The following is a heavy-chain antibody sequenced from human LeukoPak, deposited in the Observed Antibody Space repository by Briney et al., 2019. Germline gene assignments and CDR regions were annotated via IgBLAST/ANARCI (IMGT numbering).Heavy chain of an antibody. CDR2: ICYDGSNK. J-gene: IGHJ4*02. CDR1: GFTFSSYG. V-gene: IGHV3-33*06. D-gene: IGHD3-10*01. Sequence: GGSLRLSCAASGFTFSSYGMHWVRQAPGKGLEWVAVICYDGSNKYYADSVKGRFTISRDNSKNTLYLQMNSLRVEDTAVYYCAKDGGVFSSGGNFDYWGQGTLVTVSS. CDR3: AKDGGVFSSGGNFDY.